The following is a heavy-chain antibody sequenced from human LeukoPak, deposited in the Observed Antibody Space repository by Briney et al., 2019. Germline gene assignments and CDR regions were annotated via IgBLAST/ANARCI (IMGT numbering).Heavy chain of an antibody. CDR1: GGSFSGYY. Sequence: SETLSLTCAVYGGSFSGYYWSWIRQPPGKGLEWIGEINHSGSTNYNPSLKSRVTISVDTSKNQFSLKLSSVTAADTAVYYCARGRRQLVGGYYYYMDVWGKGTTVTVSS. V-gene: IGHV4-34*01. D-gene: IGHD6-6*01. CDR2: INHSGST. CDR3: ARGRRQLVGGYYYYMDV. J-gene: IGHJ6*03.